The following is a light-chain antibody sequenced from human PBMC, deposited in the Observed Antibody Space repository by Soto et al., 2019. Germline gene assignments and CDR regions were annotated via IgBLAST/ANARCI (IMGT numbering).Light chain of an antibody. CDR2: AAS. Sequence: DIVLTQSPGTLSLSPGERATLSCRASQSVSASYLAWYQQKPGQAPRLLIYAASSRATGIPDRFSGSGSGTEFTLTISSLQPNDSATYYCQQYTTYWTFGQGTKVDIK. J-gene: IGKJ1*01. V-gene: IGKV3-20*01. CDR1: QSVSASY. CDR3: QQYTTYWT.